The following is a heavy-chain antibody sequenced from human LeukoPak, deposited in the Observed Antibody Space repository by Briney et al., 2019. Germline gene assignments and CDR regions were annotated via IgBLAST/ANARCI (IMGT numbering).Heavy chain of an antibody. D-gene: IGHD6-19*01. CDR3: ARGSVADSFDY. CDR1: GFTFSSHW. CDR2: INNDGSGT. Sequence: GGSLRLSCAASGFTFSSHWIHWARQAPGKGLVWVSRINNDGSGTRYADSVKGRFTISRDNAKNTLHLQMNGLRAEDTAVYYCARGSVADSFDYWGQGTLVTVSS. J-gene: IGHJ4*02. V-gene: IGHV3-74*01.